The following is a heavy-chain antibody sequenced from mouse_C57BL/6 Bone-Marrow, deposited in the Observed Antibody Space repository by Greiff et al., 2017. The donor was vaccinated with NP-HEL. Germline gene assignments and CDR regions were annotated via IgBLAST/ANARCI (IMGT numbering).Heavy chain of an antibody. CDR2: ISNLAYSI. CDR3: ARHGSLYWYFDV. Sequence: EVKLVESGGGLVQPGGSLKLSCAASGFTFSDYGMAWVRQAPRQGPEWVAFISNLAYSIYYADTVTGRFTISRENAKNTLYLEMSSLRSEDTAMYYCARHGSLYWYFDVWGTGTTVTVSS. J-gene: IGHJ1*03. D-gene: IGHD1-1*01. V-gene: IGHV5-15*01. CDR1: GFTFSDYG.